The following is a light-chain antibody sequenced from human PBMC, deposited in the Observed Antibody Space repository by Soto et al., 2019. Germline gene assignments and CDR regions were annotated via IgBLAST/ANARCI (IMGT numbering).Light chain of an antibody. V-gene: IGKV1-5*03. CDR2: KAS. CDR1: QSVSSW. J-gene: IGKJ2*01. CDR3: QQYNSHSS. Sequence: DIQMTQSPSTLSASVGDRVTITCRASQSVSSWLAWYQQKPGKAPKLLISKASTLESGVPSRFSGSQSGTKFTLTISSLQPDDFGNYYCQQYNSHSSFGQGTKLEIK.